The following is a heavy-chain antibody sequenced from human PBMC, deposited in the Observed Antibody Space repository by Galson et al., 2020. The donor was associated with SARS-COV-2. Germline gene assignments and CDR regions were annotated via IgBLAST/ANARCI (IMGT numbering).Heavy chain of an antibody. V-gene: IGHV4-38-2*02. CDR3: ARDQLDFYHLDV. CDR2: IHSSGAT. J-gene: IGHJ6*03. CDR1: GYSISSGYY. Sequence: SETLSLTCTVSGYSISSGYYWGWIRQSTGKGLEWIGNIHSSGATYYNPSLKSRVTISVDTSKNQFSLKLTSVTAADTAVYSCARDQLDFYHLDVWGKGTTVSVSS. D-gene: IGHD3-10*01.